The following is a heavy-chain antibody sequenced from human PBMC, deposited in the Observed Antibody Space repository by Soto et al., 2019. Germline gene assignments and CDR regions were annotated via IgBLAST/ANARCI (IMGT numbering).Heavy chain of an antibody. J-gene: IGHJ4*01. V-gene: IGHV3-23*01. CDR1: GFAFGDFA. CDR2: ISGSGGST. D-gene: IGHD2-21*01. Sequence: GGSLRLSCSASGFAFGDFAMSWVRQAPGKGLAWVSSISGSGGSTYYADSVKGRFTISRANSKNTLYLLMNSLRAEDTAIYYCDKVKAYSRTMTCDYWRHGTPVTVSS. CDR3: DKVKAYSRTMTCDY.